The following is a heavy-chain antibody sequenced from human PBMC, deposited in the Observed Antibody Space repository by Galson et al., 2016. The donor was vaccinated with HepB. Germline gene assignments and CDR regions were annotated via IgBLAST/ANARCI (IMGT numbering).Heavy chain of an antibody. Sequence: SLRLSCAASGFTFSSYAMHWVRQAPGKGLEWVAVISYDGSNKYYADSVKGRFTISRDNSKNTLYLQMNSLRAEDTAVYYCARDFRAVNRLKMDVWGQGTTVTVSS. D-gene: IGHD3-10*01. CDR1: GFTFSSYA. CDR3: ARDFRAVNRLKMDV. CDR2: ISYDGSNK. V-gene: IGHV3-30-3*01. J-gene: IGHJ6*02.